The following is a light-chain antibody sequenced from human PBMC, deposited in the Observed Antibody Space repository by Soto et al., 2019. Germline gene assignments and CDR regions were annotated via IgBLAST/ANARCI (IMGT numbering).Light chain of an antibody. V-gene: IGKV3-15*01. J-gene: IGKJ1*01. Sequence: KVMTHSLATLSLSQKERATLSCRVSQSIGSNLAWYQQKPGQAPRLVIYASSIRASDLPARFSGSGSGTEFTLTISGLHSDDFAVYFCKPDNKWPPWTFGHGAKVDI. CDR1: QSIGSN. CDR2: ASS. CDR3: KPDNKWPPWT.